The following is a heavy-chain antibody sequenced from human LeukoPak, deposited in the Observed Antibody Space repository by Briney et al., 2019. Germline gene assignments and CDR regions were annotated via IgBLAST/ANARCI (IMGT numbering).Heavy chain of an antibody. Sequence: GGSLRLSCAASGFTFSSYEMNWVRQAPGKGLEWVSYISSSGSTIYYADSVKGRFTTSRDNAKNSLYLQMNSLGAEDTAVYYCAKNLGRRYCSSTSCYRKQVYYYYYYMDVWGKGTTVTVSS. J-gene: IGHJ6*03. CDR2: ISSSGSTI. CDR3: AKNLGRRYCSSTSCYRKQVYYYYYYMDV. V-gene: IGHV3-48*03. D-gene: IGHD2-2*01. CDR1: GFTFSSYE.